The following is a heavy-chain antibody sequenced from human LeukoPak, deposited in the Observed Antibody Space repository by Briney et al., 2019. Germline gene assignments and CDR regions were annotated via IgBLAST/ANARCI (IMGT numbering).Heavy chain of an antibody. Sequence: GASVKVSCKTSGYIFTSYNIYWVRQAPGQGLEWMGIINPSGGSTNYAQKVQGRVTMTRDTSTSTVYMELSSLRSEDTAVYYCARFAVHRRITVPGQFGLDYWGQGTLVSASS. J-gene: IGHJ4*02. CDR2: INPSGGST. V-gene: IGHV1-46*01. D-gene: IGHD6-19*01. CDR1: GYIFTSYN. CDR3: ARFAVHRRITVPGQFGLDY.